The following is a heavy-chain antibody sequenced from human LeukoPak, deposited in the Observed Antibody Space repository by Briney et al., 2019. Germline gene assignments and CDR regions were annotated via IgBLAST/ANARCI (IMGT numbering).Heavy chain of an antibody. J-gene: IGHJ4*02. D-gene: IGHD6-13*01. CDR3: ARASGSSRYAVSEDY. V-gene: IGHV4-34*01. Sequence: PSETLSLTCAVYGGSFSGYYWSWIRQPPGKGLECIGEINHSGSTNYNPSLKSRVTISVDTSKNQFSLKLSSVTAADTAVYYCARASGSSRYAVSEDYWGQGTLVTVSS. CDR1: GGSFSGYY. CDR2: INHSGST.